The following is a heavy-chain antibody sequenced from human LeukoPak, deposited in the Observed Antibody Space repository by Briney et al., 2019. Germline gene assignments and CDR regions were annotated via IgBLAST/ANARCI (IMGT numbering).Heavy chain of an antibody. Sequence: SVTVSCKASGGTFSSYAISWVRQAPGQGLEWMGGIIPIFGTANYAQKFQGRVTITADESTSTAYMELSSLRSEDTAVYYCARGGSRIVVENWFDPWGQGTLVTVSS. J-gene: IGHJ5*02. D-gene: IGHD3-22*01. CDR3: ARGGSRIVVENWFDP. V-gene: IGHV1-69*13. CDR2: IIPIFGTA. CDR1: GGTFSSYA.